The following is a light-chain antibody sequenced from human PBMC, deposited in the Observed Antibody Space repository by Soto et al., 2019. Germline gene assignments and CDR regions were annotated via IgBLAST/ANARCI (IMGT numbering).Light chain of an antibody. J-gene: IGKJ1*01. CDR1: QSVSSN. Sequence: EVVMTQSPDTLSVSPGERATLSCRSSQSVSSNLAWYQQKLGQAPRLLIYGASTRATGIPARFSGSGSGTDFTLTISRLEPEDFAVYYCQQYGSSPTTFGQGTKVDI. CDR2: GAS. CDR3: QQYGSSPTT. V-gene: IGKV3-20*01.